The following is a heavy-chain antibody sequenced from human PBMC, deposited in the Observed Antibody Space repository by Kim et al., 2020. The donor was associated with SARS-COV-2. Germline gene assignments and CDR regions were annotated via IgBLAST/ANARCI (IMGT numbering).Heavy chain of an antibody. J-gene: IGHJ6*02. CDR2: MNPNSGNT. Sequence: ASVKVSCKASGYTFTSYDINWVRQATGQGLEWMGWMNPNSGNTGYAQKFQGRVTMTRNTSISTAYMELSSLRSEDTAVYYCARASSSWYNFHYYYGMDVWGQGTTVTVSS. CDR1: GYTFTSYD. CDR3: ARASSSWYNFHYYYGMDV. V-gene: IGHV1-8*01. D-gene: IGHD6-13*01.